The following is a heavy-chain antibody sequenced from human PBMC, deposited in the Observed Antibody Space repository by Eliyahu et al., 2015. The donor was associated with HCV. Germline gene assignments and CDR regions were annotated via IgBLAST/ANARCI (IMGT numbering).Heavy chain of an antibody. V-gene: IGHV3-23*01. CDR1: GFTFSSYA. Sequence: EVQLLESGGGLVQPGGSLRLSCAASGFTFSSYAMSWVRQAPGKGLEWVSAISGSGGSTYYADSVKGRFTISRDNSKNTLYLQMNSLRAEDTAVYYCARVPYSSGWYADYWGQGTLVTVSS. CDR3: ARVPYSSGWYADY. CDR2: ISGSGGST. D-gene: IGHD6-19*01. J-gene: IGHJ4*02.